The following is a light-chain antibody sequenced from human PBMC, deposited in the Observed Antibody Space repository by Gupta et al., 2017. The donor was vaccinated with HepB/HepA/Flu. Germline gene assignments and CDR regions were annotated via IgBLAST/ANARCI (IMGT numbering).Light chain of an antibody. CDR3: QTWGTGFWV. CDR1: SGHSHYD. J-gene: IGLJ3*02. V-gene: IGLV4-69*01. CDR2: LKSDGSH. Sequence: QPVLTQSPSASASLGASVKLTCTLSSGHSHYDIAWHQQQPEKGPRYLMKLKSDGSHTKGDGIPDRFSGSSSGAERYLTISSLQSEDEADYYCQTWGTGFWVFGGGTKLTVL.